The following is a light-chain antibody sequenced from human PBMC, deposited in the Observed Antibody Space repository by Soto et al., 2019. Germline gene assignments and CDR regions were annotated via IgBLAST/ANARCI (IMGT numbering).Light chain of an antibody. CDR2: AAF. Sequence: DIQMTQSPSSLSASVGDRVTVTCRASQSISSYLNRYQQKPGRAPKLLIYAAFSLQDGVPSRFSGSGSGTHFSLTISSLQPEDFATYYRQQSYTTPLTFGGGTKVDIK. CDR1: QSISSY. V-gene: IGKV1-39*01. CDR3: QQSYTTPLT. J-gene: IGKJ4*01.